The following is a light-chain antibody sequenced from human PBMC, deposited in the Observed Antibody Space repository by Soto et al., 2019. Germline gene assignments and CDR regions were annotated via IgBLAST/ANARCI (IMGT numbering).Light chain of an antibody. CDR2: AAS. CDR1: QSINGY. V-gene: IGKV1-39*01. CDR3: KQGYTSPLT. J-gene: IGKJ4*01. Sequence: DIQMTQSPSSLSASVGDRVTITCRASQSINGYLNWYQQKPGEAPRVLIYAASTLQSGVPSRFSASGSGTDFTLTISSLQPEDFATYYCKQGYTSPLTFGGGTKVDIK.